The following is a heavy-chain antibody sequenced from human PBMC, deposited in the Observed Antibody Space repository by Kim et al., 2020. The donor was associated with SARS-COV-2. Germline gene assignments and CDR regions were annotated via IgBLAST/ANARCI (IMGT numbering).Heavy chain of an antibody. CDR2: IWYDGSNK. D-gene: IGHD6-13*01. CDR3: AKDGHSSSSFDY. CDR1: GFTFSSYG. J-gene: IGHJ4*02. V-gene: IGHV3-33*06. Sequence: GGSLRLSCAASGFTFSSYGMHWVRQAPGKGLEWVAVIWYDGSNKYYADSVKGRFTISRDNSKNTLYLQMNSLRAEDMAVYYCAKDGHSSSSFDYWGQGTLVTVSS.